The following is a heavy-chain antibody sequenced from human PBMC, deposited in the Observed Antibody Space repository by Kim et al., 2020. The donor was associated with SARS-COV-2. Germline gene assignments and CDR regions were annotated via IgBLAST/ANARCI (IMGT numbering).Heavy chain of an antibody. CDR1: GFTFSSYT. D-gene: IGHD3-16*01. V-gene: IGHV3-33*01. CDR3: ARTGYYGYLRNAFDI. CDR2: MWFDESDK. Sequence: GGSLRLSCAASGFTFSSYTVHWVRQAPGKGLEWVAVMWFDESDKYYADSVKGRFTISRDNSKNTLYLQMNSLRAEDTAVYYCARTGYYGYLRNAFDIWGQGTMVTVSS. J-gene: IGHJ3*02.